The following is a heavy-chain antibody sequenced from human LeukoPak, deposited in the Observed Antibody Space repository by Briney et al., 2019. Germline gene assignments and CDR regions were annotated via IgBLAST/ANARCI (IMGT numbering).Heavy chain of an antibody. CDR2: TYYSGST. D-gene: IGHD3-10*01. CDR3: AGQKTSYYYGSGSYYSRFDP. J-gene: IGHJ5*02. CDR1: GDSISGYY. V-gene: IGHV4-59*08. Sequence: SETLSLTCTVSGDSISGYYWSWIRQPPGKGLEWIGYTYYSGSTNYNPSLKSRVTISVDTSKNQFSLKLSSVTAADTAVYYCAGQKTSYYYGSGSYYSRFDPWGQGTLVTVSS.